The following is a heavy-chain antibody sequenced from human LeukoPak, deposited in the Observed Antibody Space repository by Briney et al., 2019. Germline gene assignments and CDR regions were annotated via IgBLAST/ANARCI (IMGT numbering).Heavy chain of an antibody. CDR3: ARDRASGIADY. V-gene: IGHV1-18*01. CDR2: ISPYNGNT. D-gene: IGHD6-13*01. J-gene: IGHJ4*02. CDR1: GYTFTSYV. Sequence: ASVKVSCKASGYTFTSYVINWVRQAPGQGLEWMGWISPYNGNTNYAQKLQGKVTMTTDTSTSTAYMELRSLRSDDTAVYYCARDRASGIADYWGQGTLVTVSS.